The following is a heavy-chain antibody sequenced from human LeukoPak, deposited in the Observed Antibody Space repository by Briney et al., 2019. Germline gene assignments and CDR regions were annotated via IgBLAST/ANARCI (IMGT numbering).Heavy chain of an antibody. V-gene: IGHV4-59*01. CDR3: ARVDVVTTSNDAFDI. Sequence: SETLSLTCTVSGGSISSYYWSWIRQPPGKGLEWIGYIYYSGSTNYNPSLKSRVTISVDTSKNQFSLKLSSVTAADTAVYYCARVDVVTTSNDAFDIWGQGTMVTVSS. J-gene: IGHJ3*02. CDR2: IYYSGST. CDR1: GGSISSYY. D-gene: IGHD4-11*01.